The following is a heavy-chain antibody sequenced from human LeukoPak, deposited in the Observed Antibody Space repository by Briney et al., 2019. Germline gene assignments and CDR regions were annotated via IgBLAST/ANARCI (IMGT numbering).Heavy chain of an antibody. CDR1: GFTFSSSW. V-gene: IGHV3-20*04. Sequence: GGSLRLSCAASGFTFSSSWMHWVRQAPGKGLEWVSGINWNGGSTGYADSVKGRFTISRDNAKNSLYLQMNSLRAEDTALYYCARVQGYCSSTSCYFDYWGQGTLVTVSS. D-gene: IGHD2-2*01. CDR3: ARVQGYCSSTSCYFDY. CDR2: INWNGGST. J-gene: IGHJ4*02.